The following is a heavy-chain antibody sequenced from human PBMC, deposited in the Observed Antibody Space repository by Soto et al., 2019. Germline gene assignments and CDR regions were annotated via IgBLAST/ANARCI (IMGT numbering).Heavy chain of an antibody. CDR2: IGGGGGVA. J-gene: IGHJ4*02. Sequence: EVQLLESGGTLVQPGGSLRLSCSASGFTFSNYAMSWVRQAPGKGLEWVSGIGGGGGVAYYADSVTGRFTMSRDNSKNTLYLQMDSLRAKDTAVYFCAKDVVARYDILTAYPYFDYWGQGTLVTVSS. D-gene: IGHD3-9*01. V-gene: IGHV3-23*01. CDR1: GFTFSNYA. CDR3: AKDVVARYDILTAYPYFDY.